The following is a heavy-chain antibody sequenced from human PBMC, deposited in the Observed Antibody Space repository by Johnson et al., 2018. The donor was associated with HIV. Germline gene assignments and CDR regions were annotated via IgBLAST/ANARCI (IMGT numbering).Heavy chain of an antibody. D-gene: IGHD6-6*01. Sequence: QVQLVESGGGVVQPGRSLRLSCAASGFTFSSYGMHWVRQAPGKGLEWVAVIWYDGSNKYYADSVKGRFTISRDNAKNSLYLQMNSLRAEDTAVYYCKISSSTGFEFWGQGTMVTVSS. CDR1: GFTFSSYG. CDR3: KISSSTGFEF. V-gene: IGHV3-33*03. J-gene: IGHJ3*01. CDR2: IWYDGSNK.